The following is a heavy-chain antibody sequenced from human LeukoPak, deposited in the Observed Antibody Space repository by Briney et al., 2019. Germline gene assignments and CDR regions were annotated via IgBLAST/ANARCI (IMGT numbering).Heavy chain of an antibody. J-gene: IGHJ4*01. V-gene: IGHV3-7*01. CDR2: IKQDGSEK. Sequence: GGSLRLSCAASGFTFSRYWMSWVRQAPGKGLEWVANIKQDGSEKNYVDSVKGRFSISRDNAKSTLYLQMNSLRAEDTAVYYCARGPGSSGGAYVGDYWGHGTLVTVSS. D-gene: IGHD3-22*01. CDR3: ARGPGSSGGAYVGDY. CDR1: GFTFSRYW.